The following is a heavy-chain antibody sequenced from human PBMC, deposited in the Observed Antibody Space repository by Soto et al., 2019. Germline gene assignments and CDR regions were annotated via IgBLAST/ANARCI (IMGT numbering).Heavy chain of an antibody. D-gene: IGHD5-12*01. CDR3: ARDFGGYDPIDY. Sequence: QPGGSLRLSCAASGFTFISYWMTWVRQAPGKGLEWVANINQDGREKYYVDSVKGRFTISRDNAKNSLYLQMNSLRAEDTAVYYCARDFGGYDPIDYWGQGTLVTVSS. CDR1: GFTFISYW. V-gene: IGHV3-7*05. J-gene: IGHJ4*02. CDR2: INQDGREK.